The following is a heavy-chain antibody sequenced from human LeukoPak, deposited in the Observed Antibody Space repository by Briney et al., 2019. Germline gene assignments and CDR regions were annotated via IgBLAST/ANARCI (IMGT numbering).Heavy chain of an antibody. Sequence: GGSLRLSCAASGFTFSSYSMNWVRQAPGKGLEWVSSISSSSSYIYYGDSVKGRFTISRDNAKNSLYLQMNSLRAEDTVVYYCARSDSGRGAFDIWGQGTMVTVSS. J-gene: IGHJ3*02. CDR3: ARSDSGRGAFDI. V-gene: IGHV3-21*01. D-gene: IGHD3-10*01. CDR1: GFTFSSYS. CDR2: ISSSSSYI.